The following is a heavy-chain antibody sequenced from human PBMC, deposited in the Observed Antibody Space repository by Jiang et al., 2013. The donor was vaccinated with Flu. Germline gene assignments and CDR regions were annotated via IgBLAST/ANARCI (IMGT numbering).Heavy chain of an antibody. J-gene: IGHJ2*01. D-gene: IGHD3-10*01. CDR2: IYYSGST. V-gene: IGHV4-59*01. CDR1: ISSYY. Sequence: ISSYYWSWIRQPPGKGLEWIGYIYYSGSTNYNPSLKSRVTISVDTSKNQFSLKLSSVTAADTAVYYCARDRGITMVRGVSQSEYWYFDLWGRGTLVTVSS. CDR3: ARDRGITMVRGVSQSEYWYFDL.